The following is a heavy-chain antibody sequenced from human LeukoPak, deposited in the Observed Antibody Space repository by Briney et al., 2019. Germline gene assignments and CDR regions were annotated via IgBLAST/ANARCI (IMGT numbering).Heavy chain of an antibody. V-gene: IGHV4-34*01. CDR1: GGSFSGYY. Sequence: SETLSLTCAVYGGSFSGYYWSWIRQPPGKGLEWIGEIYHSGSTNYNPSLKSRVTISVDKSKNQFSLKLSSVTAADTAVYYCARRDPALYYFDYWGQGTLVTVSS. J-gene: IGHJ4*02. D-gene: IGHD5-24*01. CDR3: ARRDPALYYFDY. CDR2: IYHSGST.